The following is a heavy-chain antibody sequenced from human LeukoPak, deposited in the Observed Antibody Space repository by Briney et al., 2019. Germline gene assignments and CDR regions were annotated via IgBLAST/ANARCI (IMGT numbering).Heavy chain of an antibody. CDR3: GRGSTLLDC. CDR2: ISRSSNYI. D-gene: IGHD1-1*01. CDR1: GFTFSSYS. V-gene: IGHV3-21*01. Sequence: KPGGSLRLSCAASGFTFSSYSMNWVRQAPGKGLEWVSSISRSSNYIYYADSVKGRFTISRDDAKDALYLQMNGLRAEYTAVYYCGRGSTLLDCWGQETLVTVSS. J-gene: IGHJ4*02.